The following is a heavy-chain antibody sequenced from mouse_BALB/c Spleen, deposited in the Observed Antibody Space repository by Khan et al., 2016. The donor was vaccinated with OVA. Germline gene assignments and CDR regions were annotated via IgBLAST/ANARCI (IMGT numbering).Heavy chain of an antibody. J-gene: IGHJ4*01. CDR2: IYPGDGDT. CDR1: GYAFSSYW. D-gene: IGHD1-1*01. Sequence: QVQLQQSGAELVRPGSSVKISCKASGYAFSSYWMNWVKQRPGQGLEWIGQIYPGDGDTNYNGKFKGKATLTADKSSSTAYMQLRSLKSEDSAVYFYARLFIATVVAEGYSMDYWGQGTSVTVSA. V-gene: IGHV1-80*01. CDR3: ARLFIATVVAEGYSMDY.